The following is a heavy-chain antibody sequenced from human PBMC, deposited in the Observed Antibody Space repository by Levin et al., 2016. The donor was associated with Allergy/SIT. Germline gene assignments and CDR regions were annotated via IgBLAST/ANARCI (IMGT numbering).Heavy chain of an antibody. J-gene: IGHJ6*03. V-gene: IGHV4-4*08. CDR3: ARTATGGGYYYYYMDV. D-gene: IGHD3-16*01. Sequence: WIRQPPGKELEWIGHIYASGSANYSPSLKSRVTMSVDTSKNQFSLQLTSVTAADTAVYYCARTATGGGYYYYYMDVWGKGTTVTVSS. CDR2: IYASGSA.